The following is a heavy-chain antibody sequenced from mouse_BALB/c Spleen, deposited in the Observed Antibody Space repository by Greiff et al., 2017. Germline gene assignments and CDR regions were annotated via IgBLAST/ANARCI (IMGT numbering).Heavy chain of an antibody. CDR1: GFTFSSYG. J-gene: IGHJ1*01. V-gene: IGHV5-6-3*01. Sequence: EVMLVESGGGLVQPGGSLKLSCAASGFTFSSYGMSWVRQTPDKRLELVATINSNGGSTYYPDSVKGRFTISRDNAKNTLYLQMSSLKSEDTAMYYCARVYDGDWYFDVWGAGTTVTVSS. CDR3: ARVYDGDWYFDV. CDR2: INSNGGST. D-gene: IGHD2-3*01.